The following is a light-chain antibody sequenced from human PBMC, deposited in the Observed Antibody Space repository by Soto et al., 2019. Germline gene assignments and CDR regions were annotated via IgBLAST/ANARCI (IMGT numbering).Light chain of an antibody. CDR2: GAS. J-gene: IGKJ1*01. CDR3: QQYYNWPRT. CDR1: ERIYSAY. V-gene: IGKV3-15*01. Sequence: EIVLTQSPGTLSLSPGERATLSCRASERIYSAYLGWYQQKPGQAPRLLIYGASTRATDIPARFSGSGSGTEFTLTISSLQSEDFAVYYCQQYYNWPRTFGQGTKVDIK.